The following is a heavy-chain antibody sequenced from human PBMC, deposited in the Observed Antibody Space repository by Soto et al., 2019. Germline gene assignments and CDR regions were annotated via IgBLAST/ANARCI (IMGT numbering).Heavy chain of an antibody. J-gene: IGHJ6*02. D-gene: IGHD3-16*02. CDR2: ISYDGSEE. CDR3: AKSAAAYRHQYKGMDG. CDR1: APTASNYG. V-gene: IGHV3-30*18. Sequence: GGSLRLSCVGSAPTASNYGMHWVRQAPGKGLEWVALISYDGSEEYYADSVKGRFTLSRDNSKNNIYLEMNGLRPEDTAVYYCAKSAAAYRHQYKGMDGWGQGTTVTVSS.